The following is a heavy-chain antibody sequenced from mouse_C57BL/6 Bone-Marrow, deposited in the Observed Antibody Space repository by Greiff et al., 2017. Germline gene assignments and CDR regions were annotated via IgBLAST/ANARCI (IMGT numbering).Heavy chain of an antibody. D-gene: IGHD6-5*01. CDR3: ALMRFDY. CDR1: GYTFTSYW. Sequence: QVQLKQPGAELVKPGASVKLSCKASGYTFTSYWMQWVKQRPGQGLEWIGEIDPSDSYTNHNQKFKGKATLTVDTSSSTAYMQLSSLTSEDSAVYYCALMRFDYWGQGTTLTVSS. CDR2: IDPSDSYT. V-gene: IGHV1-50*01. J-gene: IGHJ2*01.